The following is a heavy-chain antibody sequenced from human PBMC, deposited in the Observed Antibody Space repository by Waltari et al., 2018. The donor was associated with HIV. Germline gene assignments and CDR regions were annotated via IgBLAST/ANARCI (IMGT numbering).Heavy chain of an antibody. D-gene: IGHD6-13*01. V-gene: IGHV4-59*01. CDR3: ARDSGSSSWTRRSNWFDP. CDR2: IYYSGST. CDR1: GGPISSYY. Sequence: QVQLQESGPGLVKPSETLSLTCTVSGGPISSYYWSWIRPPPGKGLEWIGYIYYSGSTNYNPSLKSRVTISVDTSKNQFSLKLSSVTAADTAVYYCARDSGSSSWTRRSNWFDPWGQGTLVTVSS. J-gene: IGHJ5*02.